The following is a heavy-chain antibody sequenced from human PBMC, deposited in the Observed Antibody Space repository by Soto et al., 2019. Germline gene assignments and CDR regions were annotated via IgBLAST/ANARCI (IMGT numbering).Heavy chain of an antibody. CDR3: ARGSAVTPYYYYGMDV. V-gene: IGHV3-30-3*01. CDR2: KSYDGSNK. CDR1: GFTFSSYA. D-gene: IGHD4-17*01. Sequence: QVQLVESGGGVVQPGRSLRLSCAASGFTFSSYAMHWVRQAPGKGLEWVAVKSYDGSNKYYADSVKGRFPTSRDNSKNTLYLQMNSLRAEDTAVYYCARGSAVTPYYYYGMDVWGQGTTVTVSS. J-gene: IGHJ6*02.